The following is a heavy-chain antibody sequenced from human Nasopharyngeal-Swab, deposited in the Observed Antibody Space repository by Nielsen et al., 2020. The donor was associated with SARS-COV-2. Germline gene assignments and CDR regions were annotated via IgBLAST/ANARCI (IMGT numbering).Heavy chain of an antibody. CDR3: AREPAYGDYDY. CDR1: GGSISSYY. J-gene: IGHJ4*02. CDR2: IYYSGST. Sequence: SETLSLTCTVSGGSISSYYWSWIRQPPGKGLEWIGYIYYSGSTNYNPSLKSRVTISVDTSKNQFSLKLSSVTAADTAVYYCAREPAYGDYDYWGQGTLVTVSS. V-gene: IGHV4-59*01. D-gene: IGHD4-17*01.